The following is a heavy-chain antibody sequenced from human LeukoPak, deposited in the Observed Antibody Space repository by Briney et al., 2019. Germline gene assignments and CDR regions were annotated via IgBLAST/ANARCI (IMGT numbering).Heavy chain of an antibody. CDR1: GASISNYY. Sequence: SETLSLTCTVAGASISNYYWSWIRRTPEKGLEWLGHIHSSGGSSYYPSLKSRLTLSIDTSRNQLSLKLPSVTAADTAVYFCARLGSYHDFWGQGALVTVSS. CDR3: ARLGSYHDF. CDR2: IHSSGGS. V-gene: IGHV4-4*08. D-gene: IGHD1-26*01. J-gene: IGHJ4*02.